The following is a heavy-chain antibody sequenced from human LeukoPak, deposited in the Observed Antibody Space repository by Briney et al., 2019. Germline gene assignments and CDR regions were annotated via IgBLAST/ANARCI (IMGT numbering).Heavy chain of an antibody. J-gene: IGHJ4*02. D-gene: IGHD3-10*01. Sequence: ASVKVSCKASGYTFSNHGMNWVRQAPGQGLEWMGWINTYTGSPTYAQGFTGQFVFSLDTSVTTAYLQISSLKAEDTAVYYCARLLYGSGSYLNFDYWGQGTLVTVSS. CDR1: GYTFSNHG. V-gene: IGHV7-4-1*02. CDR3: ARLLYGSGSYLNFDY. CDR2: INTYTGSP.